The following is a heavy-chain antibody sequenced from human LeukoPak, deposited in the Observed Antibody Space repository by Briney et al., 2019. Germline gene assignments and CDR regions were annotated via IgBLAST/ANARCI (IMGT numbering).Heavy chain of an antibody. CDR3: ARVPQSWGSGSYYRGSFDY. J-gene: IGHJ4*02. D-gene: IGHD1-26*01. CDR2: INPSGGST. Sequence: ASVKVSCKASGYTFTSYYMHWVRQAPGQGLEWMGIINPSGGSTSYAQKFQGRVTMTRDTSTSTDYMELSSLRSEDTAVYYCARVPQSWGSGSYYRGSFDYWGQGTLVTVSS. V-gene: IGHV1-46*01. CDR1: GYTFTSYY.